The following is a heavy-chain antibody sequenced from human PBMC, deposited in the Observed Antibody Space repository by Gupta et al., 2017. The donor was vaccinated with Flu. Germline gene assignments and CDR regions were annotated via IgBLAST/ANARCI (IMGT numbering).Heavy chain of an antibody. Sequence: MHWVRQATGKGLEWVSAIGTAGETYYPGSVKGRFTISRENAKNSLYLQMNSLRAGDTAVYYCARGGIVGAAAFYYFDYWGQGTLVTVSS. CDR2: IGTAGET. D-gene: IGHD1-26*01. CDR3: ARGGIVGAAAFYYFDY. V-gene: IGHV3-13*01. J-gene: IGHJ4*02.